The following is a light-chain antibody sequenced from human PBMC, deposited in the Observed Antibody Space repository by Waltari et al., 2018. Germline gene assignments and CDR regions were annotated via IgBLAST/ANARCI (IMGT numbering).Light chain of an antibody. CDR1: QSIGSV. CDR3: QQYYSYFT. Sequence: DIQMTQSPSTLSASVGDRVTITCRARQSIGSVLAWYQQKPGKAPKLLIYDASSLESGFPSRFSGSGSGTEFTLTINSLQPDDFATYSCQQYYSYFTFGGGAKVEIK. J-gene: IGKJ4*01. V-gene: IGKV1-5*01. CDR2: DAS.